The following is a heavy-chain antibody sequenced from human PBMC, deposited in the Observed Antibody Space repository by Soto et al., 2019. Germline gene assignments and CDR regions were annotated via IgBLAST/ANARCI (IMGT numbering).Heavy chain of an antibody. D-gene: IGHD1-7*01. Sequence: GSLRLSCAASGXTVSSYWMHWVRRAPGKGLEWVAVISYDGSNKYYADSVKGLFTISRDNSKNTLYLQMNSLTAEDTAVYSCATRGPELELQEGSFAYWGQGTLGTVS. CDR3: ATRGPELELQEGSFAY. V-gene: IGHV3-30*03. CDR2: ISYDGSNK. J-gene: IGHJ4*02. CDR1: GXTVSSYW.